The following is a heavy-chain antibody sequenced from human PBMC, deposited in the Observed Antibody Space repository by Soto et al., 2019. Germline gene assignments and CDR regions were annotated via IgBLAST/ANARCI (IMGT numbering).Heavy chain of an antibody. CDR2: IYSGGST. J-gene: IGHJ3*02. V-gene: IGHV3-53*01. CDR1: GFTVSSNY. CDR3: AREASSGWSGGDDAFDI. Sequence: GTLLLTCTASGFTVSSNYMSGVRQAPGKGLEWVSVIYSGGSTYYADSVKGRFTISRDNSKNTLYLQMNSLRAEDTAVYYCAREASSGWSGGDDAFDIWGQGTMVTV. D-gene: IGHD6-19*01.